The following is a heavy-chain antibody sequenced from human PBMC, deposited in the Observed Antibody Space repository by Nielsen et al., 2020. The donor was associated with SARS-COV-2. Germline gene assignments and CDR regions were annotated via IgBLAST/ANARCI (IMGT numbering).Heavy chain of an antibody. D-gene: IGHD6-13*01. J-gene: IGHJ4*02. CDR1: GFTFSSYA. CDR2: ISSSGSTI. CDR3: ARESIAAQDY. Sequence: GGSLRLSCAASGFTFSSYAMSWVRQAPGKGLEWVSYISSSGSTIYYADSVKGRFTISRDNAKNSLYLQMNSLRAEDTAVYYCARESIAAQDYWGQGTLVTVSS. V-gene: IGHV3-48*04.